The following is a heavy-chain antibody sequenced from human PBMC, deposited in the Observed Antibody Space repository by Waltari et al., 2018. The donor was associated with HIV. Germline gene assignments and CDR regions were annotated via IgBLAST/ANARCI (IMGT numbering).Heavy chain of an antibody. V-gene: IGHV3-7*01. Sequence: EVQLVESGGGLVQPGGSLRLSCAAAGFTFRSYWMSWVRKAPGKGLEWVDNIKQDGSETYYVDSVKGRFTISRDNAKNSLYLQMNSLRAEDTAVYYCARAMVRGVTYYYGMDVWGQGTTVTVSS. D-gene: IGHD3-10*01. CDR1: GFTFRSYW. J-gene: IGHJ6*02. CDR3: ARAMVRGVTYYYGMDV. CDR2: IKQDGSET.